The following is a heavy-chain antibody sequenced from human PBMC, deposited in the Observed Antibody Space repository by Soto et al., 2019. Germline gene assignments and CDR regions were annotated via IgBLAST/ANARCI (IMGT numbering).Heavy chain of an antibody. D-gene: IGHD2-8*01. CDR1: GGSVISGSYY. J-gene: IGHJ5*02. CDR3: ARGLDIVLMVYAIPEWFDP. V-gene: IGHV4-61*01. Sequence: SETLSLTCTVSGGSVISGSYYWIWIRQPPGKGLEWIGYIYYSGSTNYNPSLKSRVTISVDTSKNQFSLKLSSVTAADTAVYYCARGLDIVLMVYAIPEWFDPWGQGTLVTVSS. CDR2: IYYSGST.